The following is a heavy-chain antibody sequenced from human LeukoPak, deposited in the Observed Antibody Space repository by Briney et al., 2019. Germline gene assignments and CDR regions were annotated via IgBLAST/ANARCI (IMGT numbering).Heavy chain of an antibody. CDR2: ISSSSSYM. CDR1: GFTFSSYS. D-gene: IGHD6-13*01. V-gene: IGHV3-21*01. Sequence: GGSLRLSCAASGFTFSSYSMNWVRQAPGKGLEWVSSISSSSSYMYYADSVKGRFTISRDNAKNSLYMQVNSLRAEDTAVYYCARGGYSSSWYHDSWGQGTLVTVSS. J-gene: IGHJ4*02. CDR3: ARGGYSSSWYHDS.